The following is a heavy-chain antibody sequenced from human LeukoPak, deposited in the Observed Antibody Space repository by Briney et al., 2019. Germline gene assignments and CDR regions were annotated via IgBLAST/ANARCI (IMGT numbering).Heavy chain of an antibody. J-gene: IGHJ6*03. CDR1: GGSISSGSYY. V-gene: IGHV4-61*02. D-gene: IGHD3-10*01. Sequence: PSETLSLTCTVSGGSISSGSYYWSGIRQPAGEGLEWIGRIYTSGSTNYNPSLKSRVTMSVDTSKNQFSLKLSSVTAADTAVYYCARAVGSGSFQTYYYYMDVWGKGTTVTISS. CDR3: ARAVGSGSFQTYYYYMDV. CDR2: IYTSGST.